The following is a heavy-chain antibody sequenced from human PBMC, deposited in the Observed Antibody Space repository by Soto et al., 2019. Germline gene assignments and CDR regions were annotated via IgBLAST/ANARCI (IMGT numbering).Heavy chain of an antibody. CDR2: INGYGHGA. D-gene: IGHD3-10*01. Sequence: QVQLVQSGAEVRQPGASVKVSCKASGYSFTTYGMSWVRQAPGQGLEYMGWINGYGHGAKYVQRFQGRFSMTTDTSTNTAYMDLRSLTSDDTAVYYCVRDLNGDFYYWGQGNVVIVSP. CDR1: GYSFTTYG. J-gene: IGHJ4*02. CDR3: VRDLNGDFYY. V-gene: IGHV1-18*01.